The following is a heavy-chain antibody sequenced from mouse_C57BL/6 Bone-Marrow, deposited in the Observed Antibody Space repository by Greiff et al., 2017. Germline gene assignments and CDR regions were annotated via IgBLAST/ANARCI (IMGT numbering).Heavy chain of an antibody. V-gene: IGHV5-12*01. CDR2: ISNGGGST. CDR3: ARLGYEGEYFDY. Sequence: EVQGVESGGGLVQPGGSLKPSCAASGFTFSDYYMYWVRQTPEKRLEWVAYISNGGGSTYYPDTVKGRFTISRDNAKNTLYLQMSRLKSEDTAMYYCARLGYEGEYFDYWGQGTTLTVSS. D-gene: IGHD3-1*01. CDR1: GFTFSDYY. J-gene: IGHJ2*01.